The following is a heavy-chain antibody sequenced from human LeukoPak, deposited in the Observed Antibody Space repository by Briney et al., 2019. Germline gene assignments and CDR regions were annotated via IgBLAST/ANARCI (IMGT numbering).Heavy chain of an antibody. J-gene: IGHJ3*02. D-gene: IGHD3-10*01. CDR1: GGTFSSYA. Sequence: ASVKVSCKASGGTFSSYAISWVRQAPGQGLEWMGGIIPIFGTANYAQKFQGRVTFTTDESTSTAYMELSSLRSEDTAVYYCARDSGGYYYGSGSYYAFDIWGQGTMVTVSS. CDR2: IIPIFGTA. CDR3: ARDSGGYYYGSGSYYAFDI. V-gene: IGHV1-69*05.